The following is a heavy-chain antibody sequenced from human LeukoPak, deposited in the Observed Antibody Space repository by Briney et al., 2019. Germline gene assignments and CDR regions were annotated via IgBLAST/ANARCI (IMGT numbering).Heavy chain of an antibody. V-gene: IGHV1-2*02. Sequence: ASVKVSCKGSGYTFTGYYMHWVRQAPGQGLEWMGWINPKNGGTTYAQKFQGRVIMTRDTSISTAYMELSRLRSDDTAVYYCAREHSSSWDQFDYWGQGTLVTVSS. CDR1: GYTFTGYY. D-gene: IGHD6-13*01. CDR3: AREHSSSWDQFDY. J-gene: IGHJ4*02. CDR2: INPKNGGT.